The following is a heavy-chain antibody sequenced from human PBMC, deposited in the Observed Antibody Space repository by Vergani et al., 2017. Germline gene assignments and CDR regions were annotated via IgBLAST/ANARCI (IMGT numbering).Heavy chain of an antibody. CDR3: ASHGNYYDSSGYYYVGWFDP. D-gene: IGHD3-22*01. Sequence: QVQLQESGPGLVKPSQTLSLTCTVSGGSISRGGYYWSWIRQHPGKGLEWIGYIYYSGSTYYTPSLKSRVTISVDTSKNQFSLKLSSVTAADTAVYYCASHGNYYDSSGYYYVGWFDPWGQGALVTVSS. J-gene: IGHJ5*02. CDR1: GGSISRGGYY. CDR2: IYYSGST. V-gene: IGHV4-31*03.